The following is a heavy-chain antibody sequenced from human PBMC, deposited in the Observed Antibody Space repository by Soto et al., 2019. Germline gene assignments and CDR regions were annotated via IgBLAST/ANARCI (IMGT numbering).Heavy chain of an antibody. Sequence: GSLRLSCAASGXPVSSYSMSWVRRAPGKGLEWGSAIIGSGGSTYYADCVKGRFNISRENSKGTLYLQMNSLRDEDPDLYYCSKGIAARPGYYYGMDVWGQGKTGTVS. CDR3: SKGIAARPGYYYGMDV. J-gene: IGHJ6*02. CDR2: IIGSGGST. D-gene: IGHD6-6*01. CDR1: GXPVSSYS. V-gene: IGHV3-23*01.